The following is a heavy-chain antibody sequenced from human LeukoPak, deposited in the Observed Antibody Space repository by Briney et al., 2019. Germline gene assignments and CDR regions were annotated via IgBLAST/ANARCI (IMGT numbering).Heavy chain of an antibody. Sequence: GGSMRLSCAASGFTFSGSAMHWVRQASGKGLEWVGRIRTKANTYAKAYAASVKGRFTISRDDSKNTAYLQMNSLKTEDTAVYYCTRQRFLEWLLKSDYYYYYMDVWGKGTTVTVSS. J-gene: IGHJ6*03. CDR2: IRTKANTYAK. D-gene: IGHD3-3*01. CDR1: GFTFSGSA. CDR3: TRQRFLEWLLKSDYYYYYMDV. V-gene: IGHV3-73*01.